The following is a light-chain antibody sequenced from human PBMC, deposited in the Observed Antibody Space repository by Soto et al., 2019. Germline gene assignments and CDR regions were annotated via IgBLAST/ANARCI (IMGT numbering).Light chain of an antibody. CDR2: QVS. Sequence: QSVLTQPPSASGAAGQSVTISCAGTVSDVGGYNYVSWYQQHTGKVPQLMIYQVSKRPSGVPDRFSASKSDTTASLTISGLQAEDEGDYYCMSYAGGNRFVFGTGTKVTVL. CDR1: VSDVGGYNY. J-gene: IGLJ1*01. CDR3: MSYAGGNRFV. V-gene: IGLV2-8*01.